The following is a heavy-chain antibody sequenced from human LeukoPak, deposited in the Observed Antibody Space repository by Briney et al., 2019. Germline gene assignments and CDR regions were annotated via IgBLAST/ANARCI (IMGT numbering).Heavy chain of an antibody. CDR3: AAAPIPIFGVAPIDY. J-gene: IGHJ4*02. CDR2: IVVGSGNT. Sequence: ASVKVSCKASGFAFTSSAMQWVRQARGQRLEWIGWIVVGSGNTNYAQKFQERVTITRDMSTSTAYMELSSLRSEDTAVYYCAAAPIPIFGVAPIDYGGQGTLVTVSA. CDR1: GFAFTSSA. D-gene: IGHD3-3*01. V-gene: IGHV1-58*02.